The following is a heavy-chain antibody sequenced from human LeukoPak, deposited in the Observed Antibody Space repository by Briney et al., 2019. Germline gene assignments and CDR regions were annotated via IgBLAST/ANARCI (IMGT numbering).Heavy chain of an antibody. V-gene: IGHV4-39*01. CDR2: IYYSGST. Sequence: PSETLSLTCTVSGGSISSSSYYWGWIRQPPGKGLEWIGSIYYSGSTYYNPSLKSRVTISVDTSKNQFSLKLSSVTAADTAVYYCARQAGGVEATIPPFVYYWGQGTLVTVSS. J-gene: IGHJ4*02. D-gene: IGHD5-12*01. CDR3: ARQAGGVEATIPPFVYY. CDR1: GGSISSSSYY.